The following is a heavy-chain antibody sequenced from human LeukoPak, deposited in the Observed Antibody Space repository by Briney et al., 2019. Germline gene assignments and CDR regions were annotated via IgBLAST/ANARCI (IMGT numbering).Heavy chain of an antibody. Sequence: PGGSLRLSCAAPGFTFSSYAMSWVRQAPGKGLEWVSAISGSGGSTYYADSVKGRFTISRDNSKNTLYLQMNSLRAEDTAVYYCAKDPIVGATSWYYFDYWGQGTLVTVSS. CDR1: GFTFSSYA. J-gene: IGHJ4*02. CDR2: ISGSGGST. V-gene: IGHV3-23*01. CDR3: AKDPIVGATSWYYFDY. D-gene: IGHD1-26*01.